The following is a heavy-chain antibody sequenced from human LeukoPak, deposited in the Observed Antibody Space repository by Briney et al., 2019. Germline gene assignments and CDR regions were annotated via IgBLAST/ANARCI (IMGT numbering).Heavy chain of an antibody. CDR3: ARDLRGSGWYFDY. CDR1: GGSISSGGYY. CDR2: IKQDGSEK. V-gene: IGHV3-7*01. D-gene: IGHD6-19*01. Sequence: ETLSLTCTVSGGSISSGGYYWSWIRQHPGKGLEWVANIKQDGSEKYYVDSVKGRFTISRDNAKNSLYLQMNSLRAEDTAVYYCARDLRGSGWYFDYWGQGTLVTVSS. J-gene: IGHJ4*02.